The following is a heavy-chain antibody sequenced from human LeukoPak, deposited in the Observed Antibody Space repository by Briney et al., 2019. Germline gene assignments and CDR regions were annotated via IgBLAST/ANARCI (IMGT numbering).Heavy chain of an antibody. CDR3: ARVGTWELQRVFDY. D-gene: IGHD1-26*01. V-gene: IGHV3-7*01. CDR1: GFTFSDYW. Sequence: GGSLRLSCAPSGFTFSDYWMTWVRQVPGKGLEWVANINRGGNEVHYVDSVKGRFTISRDNAKNSLHLQLDSLRVEDTAVYYCARVGTWELQRVFDYWGQGTLVTVSS. J-gene: IGHJ4*02. CDR2: INRGGNEV.